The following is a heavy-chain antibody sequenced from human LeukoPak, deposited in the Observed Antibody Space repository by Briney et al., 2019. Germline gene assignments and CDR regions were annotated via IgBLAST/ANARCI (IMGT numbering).Heavy chain of an antibody. Sequence: PSETLSLTCLVSGEPFSSYYWSWIRQAPGRGPEYIGNVCDNGITNDNPSLKSRVAISVDASKNQFSLKVVSVTTADTAVYYCARGEYDFWSGNWRFDTWGQGTLVTVSS. CDR3: ARGEYDFWSGNWRFDT. CDR1: GEPFSSYY. CDR2: VCDNGIT. J-gene: IGHJ4*02. V-gene: IGHV4-59*12. D-gene: IGHD3-3*01.